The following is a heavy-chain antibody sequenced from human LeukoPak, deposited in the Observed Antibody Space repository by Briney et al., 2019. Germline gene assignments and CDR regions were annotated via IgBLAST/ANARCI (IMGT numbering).Heavy chain of an antibody. D-gene: IGHD6-19*01. Sequence: GRSLRLSCAASGFTFSSYGMHGVRQAPGKGLEWVAVIWYDGSNKYYADSVKGRFTISRDNSKDTLYLQMNSLRAEDTAVYYCARDAIAVAGTDGMDVWGQGTTVTVSS. CDR3: ARDAIAVAGTDGMDV. CDR1: GFTFSSYG. CDR2: IWYDGSNK. V-gene: IGHV3-33*01. J-gene: IGHJ6*02.